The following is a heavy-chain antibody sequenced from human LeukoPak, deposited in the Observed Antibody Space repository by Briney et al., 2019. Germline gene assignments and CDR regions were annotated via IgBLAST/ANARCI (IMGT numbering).Heavy chain of an antibody. V-gene: IGHV3-23*01. CDR1: GFTFSGYA. CDR2: ISGSGGST. J-gene: IGHJ6*02. Sequence: GGSLRLSCAASGFTFSGYAMSWVRQAPGKGLEWVSAISGSGGSTWYADSVKGRVTISRDNSKNTLYLQMNSLRAEDTAVYYCAKELGGEYYDFWSGYFPRDYYYGMDVWGQGTTVTVSS. CDR3: AKELGGEYYDFWSGYFPRDYYYGMDV. D-gene: IGHD3-3*01.